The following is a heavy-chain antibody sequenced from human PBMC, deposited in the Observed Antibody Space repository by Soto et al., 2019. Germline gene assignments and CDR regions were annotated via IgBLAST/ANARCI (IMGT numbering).Heavy chain of an antibody. J-gene: IGHJ4*02. Sequence: TLSLTCTVSGDFISTFYWSWIRQAPGKGLEHIGYTYYTGYSNYNPSLKSRVAMSLDTSKNQFSLRLSSVTAADTAVYFCARGRSITMLRGLNRYFDYWCQGALVTVSS. V-gene: IGHV4-59*01. CDR2: TYYTGYS. CDR1: GDFISTFY. CDR3: ARGRSITMLRGLNRYFDY. D-gene: IGHD3-10*01.